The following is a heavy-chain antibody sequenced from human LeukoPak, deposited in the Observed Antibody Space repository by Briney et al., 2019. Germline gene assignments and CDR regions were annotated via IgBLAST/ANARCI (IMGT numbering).Heavy chain of an antibody. J-gene: IGHJ4*02. CDR3: ARVKVVPDYFDY. V-gene: IGHV3-21*01. D-gene: IGHD3-22*01. CDR1: GFTFSSYS. Sequence: PGGSLRLSCAASGFTFSSYSMNWVRQAPGKGLEWVSSISSSSYIYYADSVKGRFTIYRDNAKNSLYLQMNSLRAEDTAVYYCARVKVVPDYFDYWGQGTPVTVSS. CDR2: ISSSSYI.